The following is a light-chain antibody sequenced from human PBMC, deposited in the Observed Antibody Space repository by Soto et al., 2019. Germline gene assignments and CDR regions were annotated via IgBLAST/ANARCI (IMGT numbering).Light chain of an antibody. V-gene: IGLV2-8*01. J-gene: IGLJ2*01. CDR1: SSDVGSYKY. Sequence: QSALTQPPSASGSPGQSVTISCTGTSSDVGSYKYVSWYQQHPGKAPKLMIYDVSKRPSGVPDRCSGSKSGNTASLTVSGLQAEDEADYYCSSYAGSNNFVVFGGGTKVTVL. CDR3: SSYAGSNNFVV. CDR2: DVS.